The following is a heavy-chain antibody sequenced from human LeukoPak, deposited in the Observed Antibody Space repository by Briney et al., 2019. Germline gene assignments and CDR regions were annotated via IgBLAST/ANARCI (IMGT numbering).Heavy chain of an antibody. D-gene: IGHD1-26*01. CDR3: AKGDYSGPSY. Sequence: AGGSLRLSCAASGFTFDDYAMHWVRHAPGKGLEWVSGISWNSGSIGYADSVKGRFTISRDNAKNSLYLQMNSLRAEDTALYYCAKGDYSGPSYWGQGTLVTVSS. CDR1: GFTFDDYA. V-gene: IGHV3-9*01. CDR2: ISWNSGSI. J-gene: IGHJ4*02.